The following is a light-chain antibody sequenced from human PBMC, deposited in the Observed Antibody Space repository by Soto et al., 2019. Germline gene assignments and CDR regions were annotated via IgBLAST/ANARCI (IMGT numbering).Light chain of an antibody. CDR3: PQYGSTSWT. CDR1: QSVSTNF. J-gene: IGKJ1*01. CDR2: GAS. V-gene: IGKV3-20*01. Sequence: EIVLTQSPGTLSLSPGEGATLSCRASQSVSTNFFAWYQQKPGQAPRLLIYGASSRATGIPDRFSGSGSGTDFTLTISRLGPEDFAVYYCPQYGSTSWTFGQGTKV.